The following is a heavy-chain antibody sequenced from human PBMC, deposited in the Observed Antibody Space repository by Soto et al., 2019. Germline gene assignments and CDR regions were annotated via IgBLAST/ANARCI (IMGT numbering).Heavy chain of an antibody. CDR2: INHSGRT. Sequence: QVQLQQWGAGLLKPSETLSLKCAVYGGSFSGYYWTWIRQPPGRGLEGIGEINHSGRTSYNPALRSRVAISVDTSQTQFSLNLTSVTTADTTLYLCAGGITIGDAPDKYYFDSWGQGTLVIVS. V-gene: IGHV4-34*01. CDR3: AGGITIGDAPDKYYFDS. CDR1: GGSFSGYY. D-gene: IGHD3-10*01. J-gene: IGHJ4*02.